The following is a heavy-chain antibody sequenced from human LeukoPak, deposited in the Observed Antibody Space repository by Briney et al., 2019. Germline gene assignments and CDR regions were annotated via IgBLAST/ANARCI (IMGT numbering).Heavy chain of an antibody. V-gene: IGHV4-59*12. CDR2: IYYSGST. D-gene: IGHD4-17*01. CDR1: GGSISSYY. Sequence: SETLSLTCTVSGGSISSYYWSWIRQPPGKGLEWIGYIYYSGSTNYNPSLKSRVTISVDTSKNQFSLKLSSVTAADTAVYYCAKDEKAYGPAGDYWGQGTLVTVSS. J-gene: IGHJ4*02. CDR3: AKDEKAYGPAGDY.